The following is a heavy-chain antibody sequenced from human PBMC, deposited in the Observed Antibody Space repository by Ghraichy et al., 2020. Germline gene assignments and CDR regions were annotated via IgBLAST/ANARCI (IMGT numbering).Heavy chain of an antibody. CDR1: GFTFSSYC. J-gene: IGHJ6*02. V-gene: IGHV3-33*08. D-gene: IGHD3-3*02. CDR3: ARDLASSEIHSVYYGMDV. CDR2: IWSDGSKK. Sequence: GGSLRLSCAVSGFTFSSYCMHWVRQAPGKGLEWVAVIWSDGSKKHYADSVKGRFTISRDNSKKTLYLEMNSLTAEDTSVYYCARDLASSEIHSVYYGMDVWSQGTTVIVS.